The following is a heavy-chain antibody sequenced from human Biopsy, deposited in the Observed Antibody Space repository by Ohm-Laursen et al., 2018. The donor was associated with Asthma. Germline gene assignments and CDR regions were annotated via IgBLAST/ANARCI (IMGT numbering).Heavy chain of an antibody. D-gene: IGHD3-16*01. V-gene: IGHV3-23*01. CDR2: ITGSGGFT. CDR1: GFTFSNYA. J-gene: IGHJ4*02. Sequence: SLRLSCTASGFTFSNYAMSWVRQAPGKGLEWVSSITGSGGFTYYADSVKGRFTISRDKSENTLYLQMNSLRAEDTAVYYCAKDERLYYEPDSKYMQPVPLGDWGQGTLVIVSA. CDR3: AKDERLYYEPDSKYMQPVPLGD.